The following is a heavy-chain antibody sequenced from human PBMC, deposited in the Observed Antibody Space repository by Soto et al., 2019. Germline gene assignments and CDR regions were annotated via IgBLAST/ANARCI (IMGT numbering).Heavy chain of an antibody. CDR3: ARDASTWIQLWLPGRDYNYGMDV. CDR2: ISYDGSNK. D-gene: IGHD5-18*01. Sequence: QVQLVESGGGVVQPGRSLRLSCAASGFTFSSYAMHWVRQAPGKGLEWVAVISYDGSNKYYADSVKGRFTISRDNSKNTLYLTMNSLRAEDTAVYYCARDASTWIQLWLPGRDYNYGMDVWGQGTTVTVSS. V-gene: IGHV3-30-3*01. J-gene: IGHJ6*02. CDR1: GFTFSSYA.